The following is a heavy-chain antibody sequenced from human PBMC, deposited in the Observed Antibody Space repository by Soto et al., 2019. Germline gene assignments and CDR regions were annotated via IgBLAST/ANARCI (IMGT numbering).Heavy chain of an antibody. CDR3: ARESSGDHNHNWFDP. Sequence: QVQLQESGPGLVQPSETLSLTCTVSGGSISPYYWSWVRQPPGKGLEWIGFIWFSGGTTYNPSLRSRVTMSVDTSKNQLSLEVTSVTAADTAVYYCARESSGDHNHNWFDPWGQGTLVTVSA. CDR2: IWFSGGT. V-gene: IGHV4-59*01. J-gene: IGHJ5*02. D-gene: IGHD1-20*01. CDR1: GGSISPYY.